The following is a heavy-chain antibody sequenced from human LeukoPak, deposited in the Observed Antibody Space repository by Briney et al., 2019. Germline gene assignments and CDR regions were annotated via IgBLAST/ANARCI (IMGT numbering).Heavy chain of an antibody. D-gene: IGHD3-22*01. J-gene: IGHJ4*02. CDR3: ARDKYETSGCFDY. CDR2: ISRSGTTI. CDR1: EFTLSDYY. Sequence: GGSLRLSCAASEFTLSDYYMSWIRQAPGKGLEWVSYISRSGTTIYYADSVKGRFTISRDNAKNSLYLQMNSLRADDTAVYFCARDKYETSGCFDYRGQGALVTVSS. V-gene: IGHV3-11*01.